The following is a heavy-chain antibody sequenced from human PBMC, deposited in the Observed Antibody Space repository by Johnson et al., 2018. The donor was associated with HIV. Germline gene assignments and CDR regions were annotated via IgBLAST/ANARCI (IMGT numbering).Heavy chain of an antibody. V-gene: IGHV3-15*01. J-gene: IGHJ3*02. D-gene: IGHD6-13*01. Sequence: VQLVESGGGLVEPGGSLRLSCAASGFTFSNAWMSWVRQAPGKGLEWVGRIKSKTDGGTTDYAAPVKGRFTISRHDSKNSLYLPLNSLKTEDTAVYYCSTGFSSWAFDIWGQGTMVTVSS. CDR3: STGFSSWAFDI. CDR1: GFTFSNAW. CDR2: IKSKTDGGTT.